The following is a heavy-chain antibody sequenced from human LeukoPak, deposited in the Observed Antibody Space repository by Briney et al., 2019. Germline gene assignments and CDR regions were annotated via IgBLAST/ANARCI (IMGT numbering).Heavy chain of an antibody. CDR1: GYTFTGYY. CDR2: INPNSGGT. Sequence: ASVKVSCKASGYTFTGYYMHWVRQAPGQGLEWMGWINPNSGGTNYAQKFQGRVTMTRDTSISTAYMELSRLRSEDTAVYYCARPHTPTISSGWPSLDTYYWGQGTLVTVSS. D-gene: IGHD6-19*01. V-gene: IGHV1-2*02. CDR3: ARPHTPTISSGWPSLDTYY. J-gene: IGHJ4*02.